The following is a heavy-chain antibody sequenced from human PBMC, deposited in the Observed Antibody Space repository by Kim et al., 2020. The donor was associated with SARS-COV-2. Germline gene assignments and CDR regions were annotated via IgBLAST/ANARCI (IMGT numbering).Heavy chain of an antibody. D-gene: IGHD3-22*01. Sequence: SETLSLTCTVSGGSISSSSYYWGWIRQPPGKGLEWIGSIYYSGSTYYNPSLKSRVTISVDTSKNQFSLKLSSVTAADTAVYYCASHGSEDSSGYGGVFYWGQGTLVTVSS. CDR3: ASHGSEDSSGYGGVFY. V-gene: IGHV4-39*01. CDR1: GGSISSSSYY. J-gene: IGHJ4*02. CDR2: IYYSGST.